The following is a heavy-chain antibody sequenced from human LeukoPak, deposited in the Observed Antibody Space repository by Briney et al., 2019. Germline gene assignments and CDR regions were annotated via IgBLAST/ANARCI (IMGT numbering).Heavy chain of an antibody. CDR1: GFTFSSYS. V-gene: IGHV3-21*01. J-gene: IGHJ4*02. Sequence: GGSLRLSCAASGFTFSSYSMSWVRQAPGKGLEWVSSISSSSSYIYYADSVKGRFTISRDNAKDSLYLQMNSLRAEDTAVYYCARDNGHSYGYYFDYWGQGTLVTVSS. D-gene: IGHD5-18*01. CDR3: ARDNGHSYGYYFDY. CDR2: ISSSSSYI.